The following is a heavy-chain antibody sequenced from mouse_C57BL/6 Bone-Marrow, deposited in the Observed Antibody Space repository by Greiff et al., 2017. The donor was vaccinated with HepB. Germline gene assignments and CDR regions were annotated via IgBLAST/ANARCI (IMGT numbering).Heavy chain of an antibody. D-gene: IGHD1-1*01. Sequence: QVQLKQSGPELVKPGASVKISCKASGYAFSSSWMNWVKQRPGKGLEWIGRIYPGDGDTNYNGKFKGKATLTADKSSSTAYMQLSSLTSEDSAVYFCVRQSYDWYFDVWGTGTTVTVSS. V-gene: IGHV1-82*01. J-gene: IGHJ1*03. CDR1: GYAFSSSW. CDR3: VRQSYDWYFDV. CDR2: IYPGDGDT.